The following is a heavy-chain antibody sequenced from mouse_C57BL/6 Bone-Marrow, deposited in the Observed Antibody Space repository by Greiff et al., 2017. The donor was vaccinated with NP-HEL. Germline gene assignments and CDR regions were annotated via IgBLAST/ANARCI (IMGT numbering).Heavy chain of an antibody. Sequence: QVQLQQSGAELVRPGTSVKMSCKASGYTFTNYWIGWAKQRPGHGLEWIGDIYPGGGYTNYNEKFKGKATLTEDKSSSTAYMQFSSLTSEDSAIYYCARSRANWCFDDWGKGTTLTVSS. J-gene: IGHJ2*01. CDR1: GYTFTNYW. CDR3: ARSRANWCFDD. CDR2: IYPGGGYT. D-gene: IGHD4-1*01. V-gene: IGHV1-63*01.